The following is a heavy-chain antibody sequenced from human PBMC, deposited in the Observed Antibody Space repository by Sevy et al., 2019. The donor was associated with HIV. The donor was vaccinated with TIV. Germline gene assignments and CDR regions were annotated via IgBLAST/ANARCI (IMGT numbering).Heavy chain of an antibody. CDR1: GGSFSGYY. CDR2: INHSGST. CDR3: AKGRVAGTKYNWLDP. Sequence: SETLSLTCAVYGGSFSGYYWSWIRQPPGKGLEWIGEINHSGSTNYNPSLKSRVTISVDTSKNQFSLKLSSVTAADTAVYYCAKGRVAGTKYNWLDPWGQGTLVTVSS. D-gene: IGHD6-19*01. V-gene: IGHV4-34*01. J-gene: IGHJ5*02.